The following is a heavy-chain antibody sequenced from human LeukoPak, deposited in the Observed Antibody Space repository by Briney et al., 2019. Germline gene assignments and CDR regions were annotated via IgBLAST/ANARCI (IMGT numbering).Heavy chain of an antibody. V-gene: IGHV3-30*03. D-gene: IGHD5-18*01. CDR1: GFTFSSYG. CDR2: ISYDGSNK. Sequence: GGSLRLSCAASGFTFSSYGVHWDRQAPGKGLEWVAVISYDGSNKYYADSVKGRFTISRDNSKNTLYLQMNSLRAEDTAVYYCARGYSHGYDYWGQGTLVTVSS. CDR3: ARGYSHGYDY. J-gene: IGHJ4*02.